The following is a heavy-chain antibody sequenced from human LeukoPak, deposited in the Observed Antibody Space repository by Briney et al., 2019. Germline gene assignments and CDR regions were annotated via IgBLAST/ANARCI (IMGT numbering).Heavy chain of an antibody. D-gene: IGHD3-3*01. CDR3: ARVRTKRITIFGAVIPPDY. CDR2: ISAYNGNT. CDR1: GYTFTSYG. V-gene: IGHV1-18*01. Sequence: ASVKVSCTASGYTFTSYGISWVRQAPGQGLEWMGWISAYNGNTNYAQKLQGRVTMTTDTSTSTAYMELRSLRSDDTAVYYCARVRTKRITIFGAVIPPDYWGQGTLVTVSS. J-gene: IGHJ4*02.